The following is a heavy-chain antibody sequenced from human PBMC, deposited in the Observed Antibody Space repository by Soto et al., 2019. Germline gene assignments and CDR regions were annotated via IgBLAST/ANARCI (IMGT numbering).Heavy chain of an antibody. CDR3: ARGANYDFWSGYNYYGMDV. CDR2: IYYSGST. V-gene: IGHV4-30-4*01. CDR1: GGSISSGDYY. J-gene: IGHJ6*02. D-gene: IGHD3-3*01. Sequence: PSETLSLTCTVSGGSISSGDYYWSWIRQSPGKGLERIGYIYYSGSTYYNPSLKSRVTISVDTSKNQFSLKLSSVTAADTAVYYCARGANYDFWSGYNYYGMDVWGQGTTVTVSS.